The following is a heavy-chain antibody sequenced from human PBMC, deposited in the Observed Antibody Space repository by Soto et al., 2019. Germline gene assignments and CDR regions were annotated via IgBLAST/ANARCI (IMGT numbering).Heavy chain of an antibody. D-gene: IGHD5-12*01. CDR1: GGSINSGDYY. Sequence: PSETLSLTCTVSGGSINSGDYYWSWIRQPPGKGLEWIGYIYYSGSTYHNPSLKSRINISVDTSKNQFSLKLSSVTAADTAVYYCARGIVATIALDYWGQGTLVTVSS. CDR3: ARGIVATIALDY. V-gene: IGHV4-30-4*01. CDR2: IYYSGST. J-gene: IGHJ4*02.